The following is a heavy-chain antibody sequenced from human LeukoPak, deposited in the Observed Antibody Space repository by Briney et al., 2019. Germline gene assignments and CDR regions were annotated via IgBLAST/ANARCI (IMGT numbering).Heavy chain of an antibody. CDR2: IRSKTYGGTT. J-gene: IGHJ4*02. Sequence: PGGSLRLSCTASGFTFGDYAMSRVRQAPGKGLEWVGFIRSKTYGGTTEYAASVKDRFTISRDDSKSIAYLQMSSLKTEDTAVYYCTRDYYDSSGYYTIANWGQGTLVTVSS. CDR1: GFTFGDYA. CDR3: TRDYYDSSGYYTIAN. V-gene: IGHV3-49*04. D-gene: IGHD3-22*01.